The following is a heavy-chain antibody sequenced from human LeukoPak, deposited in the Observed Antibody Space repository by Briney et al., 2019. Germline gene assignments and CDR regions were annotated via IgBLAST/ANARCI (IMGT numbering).Heavy chain of an antibody. Sequence: GGSLRLSCAASGFTFSHYGMHWVRQAPGKGLEWVAYIRYDESDKYYADSVKGRFTISRDNSKNTLYVQMHSLRAEDTAVYYCAKSIAVAGFAGGRTFDYWGQGILVTVSS. V-gene: IGHV3-30*02. CDR2: IRYDESDK. CDR1: GFTFSHYG. CDR3: AKSIAVAGFAGGRTFDY. J-gene: IGHJ4*02. D-gene: IGHD6-19*01.